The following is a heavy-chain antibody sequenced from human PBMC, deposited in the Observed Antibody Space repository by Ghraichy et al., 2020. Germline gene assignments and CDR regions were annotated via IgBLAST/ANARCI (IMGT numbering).Heavy chain of an antibody. Sequence: GGSLRLSCSASGFTFSSYAMHWVRQAPGKGLEYVLAISSNGGSTYYADSVKGRFTISRDNSKNTLYLQMSSLRAEDTAVYYCVKDERGYYGSGSYFAYWGQGTLVTVSS. J-gene: IGHJ4*02. CDR2: ISSNGGST. D-gene: IGHD3-10*01. CDR1: GFTFSSYA. V-gene: IGHV3-64D*06. CDR3: VKDERGYYGSGSYFAY.